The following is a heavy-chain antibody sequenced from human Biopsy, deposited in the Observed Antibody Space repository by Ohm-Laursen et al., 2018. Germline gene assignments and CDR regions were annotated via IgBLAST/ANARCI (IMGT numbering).Heavy chain of an antibody. CDR1: GFTFSTYT. CDR2: ISRTSDFI. CDR3: ARERGWKSISTIDY. Sequence: SLRLSCSASGFTFSTYTMTWVRQAPGKGLDWVSSISRTSDFIYYADSVMGRFTISRDNAKNSVDLQMNSLRAEDTAVYFCARERGWKSISTIDYWGQGTLVTASS. J-gene: IGHJ4*02. D-gene: IGHD6-6*01. V-gene: IGHV3-21*01.